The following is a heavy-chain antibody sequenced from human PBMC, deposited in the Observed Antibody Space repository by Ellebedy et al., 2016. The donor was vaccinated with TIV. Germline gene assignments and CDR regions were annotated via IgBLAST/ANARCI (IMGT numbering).Heavy chain of an antibody. CDR2: IYYSGST. Sequence: SETLSLTXTVSGGSTSSYYWSWIRQPPGKGLEWIGYIYYSGSTNYNPSLKSRVTISVDTSKNQFSLKLSSVTAADTAVYYCARGVTMDSWGQGTLVTVSS. CDR3: ARGVTMDS. CDR1: GGSTSSYY. D-gene: IGHD3-10*01. V-gene: IGHV4-59*01. J-gene: IGHJ4*02.